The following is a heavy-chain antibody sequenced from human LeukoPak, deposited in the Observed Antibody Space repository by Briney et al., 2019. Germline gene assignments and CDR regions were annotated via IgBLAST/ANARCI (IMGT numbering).Heavy chain of an antibody. CDR3: AKDLREWYYDPNGNYFSYGMDV. V-gene: IGHV3-11*01. CDR2: IGASGSTR. J-gene: IGHJ6*02. D-gene: IGHD3-22*01. Sequence: GGSLRLSCAASGFTFRKHYMSWIRQAPGRGPEWVAYIGASGSTRYYRDSVDGRFAISRDNAKNSLHLQMNSLRAEDTAVYYCAKDLREWYYDPNGNYFSYGMDVWGQGTTVVVSS. CDR1: GFTFRKHY.